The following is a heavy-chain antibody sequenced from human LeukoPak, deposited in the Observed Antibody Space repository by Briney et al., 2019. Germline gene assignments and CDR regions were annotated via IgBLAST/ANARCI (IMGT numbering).Heavy chain of an antibody. V-gene: IGHV4-39*01. Sequence: SETLSLTCTVSGASVSGSAYYWGWIRQPPGKGLEWIGNIYYSGSTYYNESLASRVPISMDTSKNQFSLKLNSVTAADTAVYYCARGEPMVRGVSGYYYYYYMDVWGKGTTVTISS. CDR2: IYYSGST. J-gene: IGHJ6*03. CDR1: GASVSGSAYY. CDR3: ARGEPMVRGVSGYYYYYYMDV. D-gene: IGHD3-10*01.